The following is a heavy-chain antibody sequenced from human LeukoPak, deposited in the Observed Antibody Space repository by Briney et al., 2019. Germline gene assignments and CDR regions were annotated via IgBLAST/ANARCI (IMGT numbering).Heavy chain of an antibody. Sequence: GSLRLSCAASGFTFSSYWMSWVRQAPGKGLEWVANIKQDGSEKYYVDSVKGRFTISRDNAKNSLYLQMNSLRAEDTAVYYCAKVFSITEYYYMDVWGKGTTVTVSS. CDR2: IKQDGSEK. CDR3: AKVFSITEYYYMDV. CDR1: GFTFSSYW. V-gene: IGHV3-7*01. J-gene: IGHJ6*03.